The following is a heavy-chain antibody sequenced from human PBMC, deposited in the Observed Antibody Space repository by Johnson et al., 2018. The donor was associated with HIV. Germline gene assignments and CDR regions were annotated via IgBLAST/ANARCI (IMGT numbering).Heavy chain of an antibody. V-gene: IGHV3-30*18. D-gene: IGHD6-19*01. CDR2: IPNDGSNE. CDR1: GFTFSSYA. Sequence: QVQLVESGGGLVKPGRSRRLSCAPSGFTFSSYAMHWVRQAPGKGLEWVAFIPNDGSNEYYADSVKGRFTISRDNSENTLYLQMNSLRAEDTAVFYCAKRVSGWNFGVDAFDIWGQGTMVTVAS. J-gene: IGHJ3*02. CDR3: AKRVSGWNFGVDAFDI.